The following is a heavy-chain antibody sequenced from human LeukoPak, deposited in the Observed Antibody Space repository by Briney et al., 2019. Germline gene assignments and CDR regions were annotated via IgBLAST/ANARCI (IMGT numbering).Heavy chain of an antibody. Sequence: SETLSLTCAVYGAPFSGYWWYWIRQPPGKGLEWIGEINHSRITNYNPSLKSRVSISVDTSKNQCSLKLSSVTAADTAVYYCATTSGQWGQGTLVTVSS. CDR1: GAPFSGYW. V-gene: IGHV4-34*01. J-gene: IGHJ4*02. CDR2: INHSRIT. CDR3: ATTSGQ.